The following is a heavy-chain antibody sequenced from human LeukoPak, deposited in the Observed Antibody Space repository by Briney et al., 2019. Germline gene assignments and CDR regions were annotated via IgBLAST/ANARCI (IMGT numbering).Heavy chain of an antibody. J-gene: IGHJ4*02. CDR2: IKQDGSEK. CDR1: GFTFSNYA. CDR3: ARPYYYSSGSLPY. V-gene: IGHV3-7*01. Sequence: GGSLRLSCAASGFTFSNYAMNWVRQAPGKGLEWVANIKQDGSEKYYVDSVKGRFTISRDNTKNSLYLQMNSLRAEDTAVFYCARPYYYSSGSLPYWGQGTLVTVSS. D-gene: IGHD3-10*01.